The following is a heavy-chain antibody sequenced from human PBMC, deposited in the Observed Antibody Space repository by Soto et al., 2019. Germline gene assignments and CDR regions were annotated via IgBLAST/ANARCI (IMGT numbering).Heavy chain of an antibody. Sequence: SETLSLTCTVSGGSIISGDYYWIWIRQPPGKGLEWIGYIYYSGSTYYNPSLKSRVTISVDTSKNQFSLKLSSVTAADTAVYYCARDDLPPVGAFDIWGQGTMVTVSS. CDR1: GGSIISGDYY. V-gene: IGHV4-30-4*01. J-gene: IGHJ3*02. CDR3: ARDDLPPVGAFDI. CDR2: IYYSGST.